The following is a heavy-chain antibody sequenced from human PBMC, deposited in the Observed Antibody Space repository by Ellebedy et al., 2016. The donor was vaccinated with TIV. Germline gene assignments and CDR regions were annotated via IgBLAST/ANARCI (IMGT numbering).Heavy chain of an antibody. CDR3: AGDRMYYYDSSGSYSYYAMDV. CDR2: IYYSGST. D-gene: IGHD3-22*01. J-gene: IGHJ6*02. CDR1: GGSISYYY. V-gene: IGHV4-59*01. Sequence: SETLSLXXTVSGGSISYYYWSWIRQPPGKGLEWIGYIYYSGSTNYNPSLKSRATISLDTSKKQFSLTVSSVTAEDTAVYYCAGDRMYYYDSSGSYSYYAMDVWGQGTTVTVSS.